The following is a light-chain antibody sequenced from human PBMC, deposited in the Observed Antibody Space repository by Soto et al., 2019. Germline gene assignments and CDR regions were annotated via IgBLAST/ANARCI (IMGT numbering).Light chain of an antibody. CDR2: DVS. J-gene: IGLJ1*01. CDR3: SSYTSSSTGV. CDR1: SSDVGGYNY. V-gene: IGLV2-14*01. Sequence: QSALTQPASVSGSPGQSITISCTGTSSDVGGYNYVSWYQQHPGKAPKLMIYDVSNRPSGVSNRFSGSKSGNTASLTISGLQAEDEADYYCSSYTSSSTGVFGTGPMLTVL.